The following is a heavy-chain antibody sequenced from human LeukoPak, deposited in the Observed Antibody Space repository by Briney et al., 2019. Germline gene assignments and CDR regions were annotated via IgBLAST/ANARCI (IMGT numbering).Heavy chain of an antibody. D-gene: IGHD1-7*01. CDR2: ISDCGRST. Sequence: GGSLKLSCGASGFTFSSNAMYWVRQAPGKGLEWVAGISDCGRSTYYADSVKGRFTISTDKSKNMLYIQMNSLRSEDTAVYYCAKDLAGTTSFDYWGQGTLVTVSS. CDR1: GFTFSSNA. J-gene: IGHJ4*02. V-gene: IGHV3-23*01. CDR3: AKDLAGTTSFDY.